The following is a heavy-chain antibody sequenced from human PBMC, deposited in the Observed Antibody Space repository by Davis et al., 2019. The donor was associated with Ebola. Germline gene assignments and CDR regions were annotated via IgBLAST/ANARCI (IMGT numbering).Heavy chain of an antibody. D-gene: IGHD2-15*01. CDR3: AKDREYCSGGSCPYYYYYYMDV. CDR1: GFTFSSYA. CDR2: ISGSGGLT. Sequence: GESLKISCAASGFTFSSYAMSWVRQAPGKGLEWVSCISGSGGLTYYADSVKGRFTISRDNSKNRLYLQMNSLRAEDTAVYYCAKDREYCSGGSCPYYYYYYMDVWGKGTTVTVSS. J-gene: IGHJ6*03. V-gene: IGHV3-23*01.